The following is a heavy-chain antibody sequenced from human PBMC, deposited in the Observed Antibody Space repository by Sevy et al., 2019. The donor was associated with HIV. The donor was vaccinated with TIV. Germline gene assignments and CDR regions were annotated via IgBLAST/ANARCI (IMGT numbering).Heavy chain of an antibody. V-gene: IGHV3-23*01. CDR3: AKDLYYDNSLFDY. Sequence: GGSLRLSCVASEFRLSNYVMNWVRQAPGKGLEWVSGISGSGGSSYYADSVKGRFTISRDNSKNTLYLQMNSLRAEDTAMYYCAKDLYYDNSLFDYWGQGILVTVSS. CDR1: EFRLSNYV. D-gene: IGHD3-22*01. J-gene: IGHJ4*02. CDR2: ISGSGGSS.